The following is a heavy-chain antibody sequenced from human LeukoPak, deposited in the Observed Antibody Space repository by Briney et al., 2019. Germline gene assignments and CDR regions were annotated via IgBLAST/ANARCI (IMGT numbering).Heavy chain of an antibody. D-gene: IGHD5-24*01. CDR3: ARGLGREMAYTAFDT. CDR2: ISSSSSYI. Sequence: PGGSLRLSCAASGFTFSSYSMNWVRQAPGKGLEWVSSISSSSSYIYYADSVKGRFTISRDNAKNSLYLQMNSLRAEDTAVYYCARGLGREMAYTAFDTWGQGTLVTVSS. J-gene: IGHJ5*02. V-gene: IGHV3-21*01. CDR1: GFTFSSYS.